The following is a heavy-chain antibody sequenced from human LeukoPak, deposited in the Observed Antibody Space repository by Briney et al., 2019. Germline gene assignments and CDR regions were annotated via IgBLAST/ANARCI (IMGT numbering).Heavy chain of an antibody. CDR3: ARDLPFGSGSYYLDY. V-gene: IGHV3-21*06. CDR1: GFTFSSYS. Sequence: PGGSLRPSCAASGFTFSSYSMNWVRQAPGKGLEWVSSISSSSSYIYYADSVKGRFTISRDNAKNSLYLQMNSLGGEDTAVYYCARDLPFGSGSYYLDYWGQGTLVTVSS. D-gene: IGHD3-10*01. J-gene: IGHJ4*02. CDR2: ISSSSSYI.